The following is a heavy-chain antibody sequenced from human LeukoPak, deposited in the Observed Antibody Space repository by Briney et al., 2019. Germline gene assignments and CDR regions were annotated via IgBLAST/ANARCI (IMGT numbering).Heavy chain of an antibody. D-gene: IGHD4-17*01. CDR2: ISSDSSYI. CDR3: VRGSYGAYDY. J-gene: IGHJ4*02. V-gene: IGHV3-21*01. Sequence: GGSLRLSCAPSGFNFNTYTMNWVRQAPGKGLEWVSSISSDSSYIYYADAVHGRFTVSRYNAKYSLYVQMNSLRAEDTAVYYCVRGSYGAYDYWGQGSLVTVSS. CDR1: GFNFNTYT.